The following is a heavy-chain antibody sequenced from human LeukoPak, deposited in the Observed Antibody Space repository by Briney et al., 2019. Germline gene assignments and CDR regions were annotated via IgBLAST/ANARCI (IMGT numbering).Heavy chain of an antibody. Sequence: GGSLRLSCEASGFTLSIYWMSWVRQAPGKGLEWVANINQDGSEKYYVDPVKGRFTISRDNAKKSLYLQMNSLRVEDTAVYYCARGFDGFYGFDIWGQGTMVTVSS. D-gene: IGHD5-24*01. CDR2: INQDGSEK. V-gene: IGHV3-7*03. CDR3: ARGFDGFYGFDI. CDR1: GFTLSIYW. J-gene: IGHJ3*02.